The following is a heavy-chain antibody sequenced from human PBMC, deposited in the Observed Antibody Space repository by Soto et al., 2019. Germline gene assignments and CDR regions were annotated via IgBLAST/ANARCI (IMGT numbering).Heavy chain of an antibody. D-gene: IGHD4-17*01. V-gene: IGHV1-3*01. CDR2: INAGNGNT. CDR1: GYTFTDYF. J-gene: IGHJ4*02. Sequence: ASVKVSCKASGYTFTDYFMNWMRQAPGQRLEWMGWINAGNGNTKYSQKLQGRVTITRDTSASTAYMQLSSLRSEDTAVYYCARGLTTVTTYFDYWGQGTLVTVSS. CDR3: ARGLTTVTTYFDY.